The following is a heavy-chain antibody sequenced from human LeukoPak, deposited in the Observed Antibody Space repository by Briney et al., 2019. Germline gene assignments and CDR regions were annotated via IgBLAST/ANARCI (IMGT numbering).Heavy chain of an antibody. CDR3: AAMDHFDY. Sequence: GGSLRLSCAASGFTFSSSWMAWVRQAPGKGLEWVANIKYDGNEIYYVDSVKGRFTISRDNAKNSLHLEMNSPRADDTAVYYCAAMDHFDYWGQGTLVSVSS. V-gene: IGHV3-7*01. D-gene: IGHD5-18*01. J-gene: IGHJ4*02. CDR2: IKYDGNEI. CDR1: GFTFSSSW.